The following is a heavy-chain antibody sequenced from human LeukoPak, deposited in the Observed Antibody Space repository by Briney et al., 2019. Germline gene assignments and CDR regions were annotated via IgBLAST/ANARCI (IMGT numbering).Heavy chain of an antibody. Sequence: ASVKVSFKASGYTFTSYDINWVRQATGQGLEWMGWMNPNSGNTGYAQKFQGRVTMTRNTSISTAYMELSSLRSEDTAVYYCARGPRYCSSTSCPIDYWGQGTLVTVSS. J-gene: IGHJ4*02. D-gene: IGHD2-2*01. CDR3: ARGPRYCSSTSCPIDY. CDR2: MNPNSGNT. CDR1: GYTFTSYD. V-gene: IGHV1-8*01.